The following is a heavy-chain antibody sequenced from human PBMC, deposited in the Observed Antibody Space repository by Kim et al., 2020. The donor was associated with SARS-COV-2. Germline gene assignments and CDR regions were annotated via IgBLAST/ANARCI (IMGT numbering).Heavy chain of an antibody. Sequence: SETLSLTCTVSGGSISSSNYYWGWIRQPPEKGLEWIGNIYYSGNTYSNPSLESRVTISVDTSKNQFSLKLRSVTAADTAVYYCARHPSALENTVTWFDPWGQGTLVTVSS. V-gene: IGHV4-39*01. CDR3: ARHPSALENTVTWFDP. CDR1: GGSISSSNYY. D-gene: IGHD4-17*01. CDR2: IYYSGNT. J-gene: IGHJ5*02.